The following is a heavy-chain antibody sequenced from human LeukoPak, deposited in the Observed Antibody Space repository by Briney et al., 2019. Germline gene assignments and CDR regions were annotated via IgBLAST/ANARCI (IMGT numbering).Heavy chain of an antibody. J-gene: IGHJ4*02. V-gene: IGHV3-33*06. CDR1: RFTFSSYG. D-gene: IGHD3-22*01. CDR2: IWYDGSNK. CDR3: AKDLYYDSSGSDFDY. Sequence: GGSLRLSCAASRFTFSSYGMHWVRQAPGKGLEWVAVIWYDGSNKYYADSVKGRFTISRDNSKNTLYLQMNSLRAEDTAVYYCAKDLYYDSSGSDFDYWGQGTLVTVSS.